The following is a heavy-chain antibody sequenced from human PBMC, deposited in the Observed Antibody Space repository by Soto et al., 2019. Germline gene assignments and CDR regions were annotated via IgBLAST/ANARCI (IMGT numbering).Heavy chain of an antibody. V-gene: IGHV4-4*02. CDR1: SGSSISSNW. Sequence: SETLSLTCAVSSGSSISSNWWSWVRQPPGKGLEWIGEIYHSGSTNYNPSLKSRVTISVDKSKNQFSLKLSSVTAADTAVYYCARQSASSGSLDYWGQGTLVTVSS. J-gene: IGHJ4*02. CDR3: ARQSASSGSLDY. D-gene: IGHD3-22*01. CDR2: IYHSGST.